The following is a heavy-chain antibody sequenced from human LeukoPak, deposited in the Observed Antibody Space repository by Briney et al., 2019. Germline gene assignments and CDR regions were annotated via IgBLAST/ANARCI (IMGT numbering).Heavy chain of an antibody. Sequence: GGSLRLSCTASGFVFSDYWMSWVRHAPGKGLEWLANINQDGSQTSHVDSVRGRFTVSRDNAKNSLYLQMNSLRVDDTAVYYCARDSTPRYSGYDWVFWGRGTLVTVSS. CDR3: ARDSTPRYSGYDWVF. V-gene: IGHV3-7*01. J-gene: IGHJ4*02. CDR2: INQDGSQT. CDR1: GFVFSDYW. D-gene: IGHD5-12*01.